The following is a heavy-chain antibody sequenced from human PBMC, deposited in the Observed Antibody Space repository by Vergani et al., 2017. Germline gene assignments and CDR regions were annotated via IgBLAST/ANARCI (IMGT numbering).Heavy chain of an antibody. CDR3: ARGRGNGIRLYGY. Sequence: QVQLQQWGAGLLKPSETLSLTCAVYGGSFSGYYWSWIRQPPGMGLEWIGEINHSGSTNYNPSLKSRVTISVDTSKNQFSLKLSSVTAADTAVYYCARGRGNGIRLYGYWGQGTLVTVSS. V-gene: IGHV4-34*01. CDR1: GGSFSGYY. D-gene: IGHD5-18*01. J-gene: IGHJ4*02. CDR2: INHSGST.